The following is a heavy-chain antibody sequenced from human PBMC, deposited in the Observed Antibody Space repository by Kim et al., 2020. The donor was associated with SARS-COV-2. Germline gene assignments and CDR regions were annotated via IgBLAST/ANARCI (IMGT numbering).Heavy chain of an antibody. CDR1: GGSISSSSYY. CDR3: AREWITGTRAAFDI. D-gene: IGHD1-7*01. J-gene: IGHJ3*02. V-gene: IGHV4-39*02. Sequence: SETLSLTCTVSGGSISSSSYYWGWIRQPPGKGLEWIGSIYYSGSTYYNPSLKSRVTISVDTSKNQFSLKLSSVTAADTAVYYCAREWITGTRAAFDIWGQGTMVTVSS. CDR2: IYYSGST.